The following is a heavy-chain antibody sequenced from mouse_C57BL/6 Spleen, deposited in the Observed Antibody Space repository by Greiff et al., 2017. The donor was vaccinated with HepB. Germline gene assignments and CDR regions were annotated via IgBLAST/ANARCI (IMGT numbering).Heavy chain of an antibody. V-gene: IGHV3-1*01. CDR3: ARERRITTVVATRYFDV. CDR1: GYSITSGYD. D-gene: IGHD1-1*01. CDR2: ISYSGST. Sequence: VQLKESGPGMVKPSQSLSLTCTVTGYSITSGYDWHWIRHFPGNKLEWMGYISYSGSTNYNPSLKSRISITHDTSKNHFFLKLNSVTTEDTATYYCARERRITTVVATRYFDVWGTGTTVTVSS. J-gene: IGHJ1*03.